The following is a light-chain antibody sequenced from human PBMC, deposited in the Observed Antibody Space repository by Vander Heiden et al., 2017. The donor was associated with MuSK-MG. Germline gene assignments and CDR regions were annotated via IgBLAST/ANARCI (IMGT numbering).Light chain of an antibody. CDR3: QQYDNPLIT. V-gene: IGKV1-33*01. Sequence: DIQMTQSPSSLSASVGDRVTITCQASQDISNYLNWYQQKPGKAPKLLIYYASNLETGVPSRFSGSGSGTVFTFTISSLQPEDIATYYCQQYDNPLITFGQGTRLEIK. CDR1: QDISNY. J-gene: IGKJ5*01. CDR2: YAS.